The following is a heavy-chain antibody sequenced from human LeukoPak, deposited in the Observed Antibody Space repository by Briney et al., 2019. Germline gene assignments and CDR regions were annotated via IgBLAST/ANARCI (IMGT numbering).Heavy chain of an antibody. CDR1: GGSISSYY. J-gene: IGHJ5*02. V-gene: IGHV4-59*01. CDR2: IYYSGST. Sequence: PSETLSLTCTVSGGSISSYYWGWIRQPPGKGLEWIGYIYYSGSTNYNPSLKSRVTISVDTSKNQFSLKLSSVTAADTAVYYCARSRITIFGVAPCWFDPWGQGTLVTVFS. CDR3: ARSRITIFGVAPCWFDP. D-gene: IGHD3-3*01.